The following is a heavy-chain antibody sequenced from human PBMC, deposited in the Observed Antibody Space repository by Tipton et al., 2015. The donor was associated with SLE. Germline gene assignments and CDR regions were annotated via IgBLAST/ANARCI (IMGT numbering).Heavy chain of an antibody. CDR3: ARDGGSLEDYMGV. J-gene: IGHJ6*03. D-gene: IGHD1-26*01. Sequence: GSLRLSCAASGFTFSSYWMSWVRQTPGKGLEWVANIKEDGSDKYYVDSVKGRFTISRDNAKNSLWLQMNSLRAEDTAIYYCARDGGSLEDYMGVWGKGTTVTVSS. CDR2: IKEDGSDK. CDR1: GFTFSSYW. V-gene: IGHV3-7*01.